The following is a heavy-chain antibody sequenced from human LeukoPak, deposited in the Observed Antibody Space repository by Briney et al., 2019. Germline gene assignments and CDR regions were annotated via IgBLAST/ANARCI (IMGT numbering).Heavy chain of an antibody. CDR2: FDPDDGET. D-gene: IGHD2-2*01. J-gene: IGHJ4*02. CDR1: GSSLTEFS. Sequence: ASVKVSCKVSGSSLTEFSMHWVRQAPGNGLEWMGGFDPDDGETPLFAQKFQGRVSMTEDTSTDTAYMELSSLSSEDTAVYYCATGTIYCSSCSGDYWGQGTLVTVSS. V-gene: IGHV1-24*01. CDR3: ATGTIYCSSCSGDY.